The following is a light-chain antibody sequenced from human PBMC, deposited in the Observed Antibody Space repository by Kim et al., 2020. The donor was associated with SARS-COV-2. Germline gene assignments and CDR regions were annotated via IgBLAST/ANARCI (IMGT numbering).Light chain of an antibody. CDR3: QSYDRSLSGWV. J-gene: IGLJ3*02. CDR1: SSNIGAGYE. Sequence: QRVTISCTGSSSNIGAGYEVHWYHQVPGTAPKLLIYGDNNRPSGVPDRFSGSQSGTSASLAITGLQAEDEADYYCQSYDRSLSGWVFGGGTQLTVL. V-gene: IGLV1-40*01. CDR2: GDN.